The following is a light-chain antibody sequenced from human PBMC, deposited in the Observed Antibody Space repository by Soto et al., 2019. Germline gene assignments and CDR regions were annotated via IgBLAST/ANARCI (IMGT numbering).Light chain of an antibody. J-gene: IGKJ2*01. V-gene: IGKV3-20*01. Sequence: EIVLTQSPGTLSLSPGEGATLSCRASQSVSSNYLAWYQQKPGQAPSLLIYGASIRATGIPDRFSGSGSGTDFTLTISRLEPEDVAVYYCQHYGGSPLYTFGQGTKLEIK. CDR2: GAS. CDR1: QSVSSNY. CDR3: QHYGGSPLYT.